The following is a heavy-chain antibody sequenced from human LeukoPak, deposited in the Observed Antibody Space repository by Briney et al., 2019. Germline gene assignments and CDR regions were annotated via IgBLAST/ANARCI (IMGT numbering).Heavy chain of an antibody. CDR3: ARDRPYYGMDV. Sequence: GGSLRLSCAASGFTVSSNYMSWVRQAPGKGLEWVSVIYSGGSTYYADSVKGRFTISRDNSKNTLYFQMNSRRAEDTAVYYCARDRPYYGMDVWGQGTTVTVSS. CDR1: GFTVSSNY. J-gene: IGHJ6*02. D-gene: IGHD6-6*01. CDR2: IYSGGST. V-gene: IGHV3-53*01.